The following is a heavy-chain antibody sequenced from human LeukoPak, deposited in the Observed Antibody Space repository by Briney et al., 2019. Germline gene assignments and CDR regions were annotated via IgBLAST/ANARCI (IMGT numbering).Heavy chain of an antibody. Sequence: GGSLRLSCAASGFTFSNYGMHWVRQAPGKGLEWLSIISYDGSNKYYADSVKGRFTISRDNSKNTLYLQMNSLRAEDTAVYYCASDSSGYYGGFDYWGQGTLVTVSS. D-gene: IGHD3-22*01. CDR3: ASDSSGYYGGFDY. V-gene: IGHV3-30*03. CDR1: GFTFSNYG. J-gene: IGHJ4*02. CDR2: ISYDGSNK.